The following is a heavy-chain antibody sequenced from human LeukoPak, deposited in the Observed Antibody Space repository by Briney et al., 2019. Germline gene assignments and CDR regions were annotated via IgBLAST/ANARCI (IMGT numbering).Heavy chain of an antibody. CDR2: MFYSGST. D-gene: IGHD3-22*01. J-gene: IGHJ6*03. Sequence: SETLSLTCTVSGDSISRYYWTWIRQPPGKGLEWIGYMFYSGSTTYNPSLKSRITISVDTSKNQFSLKLRSVTPADTAVYYCARLPYYYDNSGFRDYHYYMDGWGKGTTVNVFS. CDR1: GDSISRYY. CDR3: ARLPYYYDNSGFRDYHYYMDG. V-gene: IGHV4-59*08.